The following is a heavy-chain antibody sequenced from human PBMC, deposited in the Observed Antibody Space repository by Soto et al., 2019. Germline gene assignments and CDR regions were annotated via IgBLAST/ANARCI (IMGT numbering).Heavy chain of an antibody. J-gene: IGHJ3*02. CDR3: ARGNYYGSGISRGEGFDI. D-gene: IGHD3-10*01. CDR2: IYPGDSDT. Sequence: GESLKISCKGSGYSFTSYWIGWVRQMPGKGLEWMGIIYPGDSDTRYSPSFQGQGTISADKSISTAYLQWSSLKASDTAMYYCARGNYYGSGISRGEGFDIWGQGTMVTVSS. V-gene: IGHV5-51*01. CDR1: GYSFTSYW.